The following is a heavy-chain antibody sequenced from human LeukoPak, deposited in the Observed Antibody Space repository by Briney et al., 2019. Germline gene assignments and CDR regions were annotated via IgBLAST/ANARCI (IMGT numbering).Heavy chain of an antibody. J-gene: IGHJ5*02. CDR2: IYYSGST. CDR3: ARANHLGYCSSTSCYGWFDP. D-gene: IGHD2-2*01. CDR1: GGSISSYY. Sequence: SSETLSLTCTVSGGSISSYYWSWIRQPPGKGLEWIGYIYYSGSTNYNPSLKSRVTISVDTSKNQFSLKLSSVTAADTAVYYCARANHLGYCSSTSCYGWFDPWGQGTLVTVSS. V-gene: IGHV4-59*08.